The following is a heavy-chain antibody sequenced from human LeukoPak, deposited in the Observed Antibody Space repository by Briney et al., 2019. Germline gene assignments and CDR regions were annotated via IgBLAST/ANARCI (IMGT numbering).Heavy chain of an antibody. CDR3: ADIGITKIGGV. CDR1: GFTFRGYE. Sequence: PGGTPRLSCAASGFTFRGYEMNWGRQSPGKGREWVSAISGSSGSTYYADSVKARFTFSRDNAQDSLYLQMNRLRAEATPGHYSADIGITKIGGVWGKGKTVTISS. J-gene: IGHJ6*04. CDR2: ISGSSGST. V-gene: IGHV3-48*03. D-gene: IGHD3-10*02.